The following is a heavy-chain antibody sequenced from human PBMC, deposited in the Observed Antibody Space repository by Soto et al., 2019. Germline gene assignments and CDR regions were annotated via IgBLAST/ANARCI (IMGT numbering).Heavy chain of an antibody. Sequence: SVKVSCKASGGTFSSYAISWVRQAPGQGLEWMGGIIPIFGTANYAQKFQGRVTITADESTSTAYMELSSLRSEDTAVYYCASGALGIAARPVYYYGMDVWGQGTTVTVSS. D-gene: IGHD6-6*01. CDR3: ASGALGIAARPVYYYGMDV. J-gene: IGHJ6*02. CDR2: IIPIFGTA. V-gene: IGHV1-69*13. CDR1: GGTFSSYA.